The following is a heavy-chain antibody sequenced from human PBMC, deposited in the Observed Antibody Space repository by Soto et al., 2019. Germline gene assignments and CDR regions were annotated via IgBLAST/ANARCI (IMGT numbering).Heavy chain of an antibody. D-gene: IGHD3-3*01. CDR2: ISYDGSNK. CDR3: AKEGRSYDNFWSGSVGSFDI. CDR1: GVSFSNHA. J-gene: IGHJ3*02. V-gene: IGHV3-30*02. Sequence: QGQLVESGGGVVQPGRSLRLSCIGSGVSFSNHAMHWVRQAPGKGLEWVAYISYDGSNKAYADSVQGRLTISRDNSKNMVTLQVNSLRVEDSGVFHCAKEGRSYDNFWSGSVGSFDIWGRGTAVTVSS.